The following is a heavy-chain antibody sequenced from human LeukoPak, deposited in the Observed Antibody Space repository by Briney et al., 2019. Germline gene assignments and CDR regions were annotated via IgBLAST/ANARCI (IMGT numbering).Heavy chain of an antibody. CDR3: AREWYDYGGNSGDAYGY. J-gene: IGHJ4*02. Sequence: GGSLRLSCAASGFTFSSYWMSWVREGPGKGLEWVANIKQDGSEKYYVDSVKGRFTISRDNAKNSLYLQMNSLRAEDTAVYYCAREWYDYGGNSGDAYGYWGQGTLVTVSS. CDR1: GFTFSSYW. CDR2: IKQDGSEK. D-gene: IGHD4-23*01. V-gene: IGHV3-7*01.